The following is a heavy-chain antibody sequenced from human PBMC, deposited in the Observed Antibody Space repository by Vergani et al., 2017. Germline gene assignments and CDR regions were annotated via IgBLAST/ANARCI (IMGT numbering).Heavy chain of an antibody. CDR2: IKKDESVK. J-gene: IGHJ6*03. CDR3: ARDEVGYCSSTSCLQGRYYYYYMDV. Sequence: EVQLVESGGGLVKPGGSLRLSCAASGFTFSSYWMSWVRQAPGKGREWVANIKKDESVKYYVDSVKGRLTISRDNAKNSMYLQMNSLRAEDTAVYYCARDEVGYCSSTSCLQGRYYYYYMDVWGKGTTVTVSS. D-gene: IGHD2-2*01. CDR1: GFTFSSYW. V-gene: IGHV3-7*01.